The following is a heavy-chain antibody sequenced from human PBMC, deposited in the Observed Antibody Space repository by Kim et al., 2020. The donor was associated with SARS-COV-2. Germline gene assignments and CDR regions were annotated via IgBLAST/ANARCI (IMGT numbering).Heavy chain of an antibody. CDR3: ASFLVVVAAQHHYYGMDV. D-gene: IGHD2-15*01. CDR2: ISSSSSYT. V-gene: IGHV3-11*06. CDR1: GFTFSDYY. J-gene: IGHJ6*02. Sequence: GGSLRLSCAASGFTFSDYYMSWIRQAPGKGLEWVSYISSSSSYTNYADSVKGRFTISRDNAKNSLYLQMNSLRAEDTAVYYCASFLVVVAAQHHYYGMDVWGQGTTVTVSS.